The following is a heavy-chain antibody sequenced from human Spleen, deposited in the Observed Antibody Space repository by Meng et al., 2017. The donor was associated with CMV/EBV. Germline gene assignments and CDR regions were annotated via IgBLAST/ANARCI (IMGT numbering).Heavy chain of an antibody. Sequence: SLKISCAASGFTFDDYAMHWVRQAPGKGLEWVSGISWNSGTIGYADSVKGRFTISRDNAKNSLYLQMNSLRAEDTAVYYCARVVGESGYWGQGTLVTVSS. CDR3: ARVVGESGY. CDR1: GFTFDDYA. CDR2: ISWNSGTI. V-gene: IGHV3-9*01. J-gene: IGHJ4*02. D-gene: IGHD3-10*01.